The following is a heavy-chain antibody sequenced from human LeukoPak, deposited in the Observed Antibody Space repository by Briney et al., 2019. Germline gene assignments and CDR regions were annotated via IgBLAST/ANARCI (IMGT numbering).Heavy chain of an antibody. CDR3: ARVPLHDSSGHYYPH. D-gene: IGHD3-22*01. J-gene: IGHJ1*01. Sequence: ASVKVSCKTSGCTFTNYGTHWVRQAPGQRLEWMGWINGGNGNAKYSQNFQGRVTIIRDTSASTAYMELSSLRSEDTAVYYCARVPLHDSSGHYYPHWGQGTLVTVSS. V-gene: IGHV1-3*01. CDR2: INGGNGNA. CDR1: GCTFTNYG.